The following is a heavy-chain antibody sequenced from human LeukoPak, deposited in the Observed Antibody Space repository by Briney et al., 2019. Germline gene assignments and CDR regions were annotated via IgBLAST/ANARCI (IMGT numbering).Heavy chain of an antibody. J-gene: IGHJ3*02. V-gene: IGHV4-59*08. CDR2: IYYSGST. Sequence: SETLSLTCTVSGGSISIYYWSWIRQPPGRGLEWIGYIYYSGSTNYNPSLKSRVTISVDTSKNQFSLKLSSVTAADTAVYYCARHTTYYYDSSGYYSDAFDIWGQGTMVTVSS. D-gene: IGHD3-22*01. CDR1: GGSISIYY. CDR3: ARHTTYYYDSSGYYSDAFDI.